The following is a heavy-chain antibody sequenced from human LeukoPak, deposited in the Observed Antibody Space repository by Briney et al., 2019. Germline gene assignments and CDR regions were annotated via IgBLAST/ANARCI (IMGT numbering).Heavy chain of an antibody. V-gene: IGHV3-30*02. CDR3: AKDLHSSGWSARFDY. Sequence: GGSLRLSCTASGLTFSTSGFNWVRQAPGKGLEWVAFIRYDGSNKYYADSVKGRFTISRDNSKNTLYLQMNSLRAEDTAVYYCAKDLHSSGWSARFDYWGQGTLVTVSS. D-gene: IGHD6-19*01. CDR1: GLTFSTSG. CDR2: IRYDGSNK. J-gene: IGHJ4*02.